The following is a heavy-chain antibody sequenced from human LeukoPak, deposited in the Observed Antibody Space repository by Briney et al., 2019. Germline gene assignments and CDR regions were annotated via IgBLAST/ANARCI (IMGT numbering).Heavy chain of an antibody. J-gene: IGHJ4*02. Sequence: ASVKVSCKASGYTFTSYDINWVRQATGQGLEWMGWMNPNSGNTGHAQKFQGRVTMTRNTSISTAYMELSSLRSEDTAVYYCARRDRWLQDYWGQGTLVTVSS. CDR2: MNPNSGNT. CDR1: GYTFTSYD. CDR3: ARRDRWLQDY. D-gene: IGHD5-24*01. V-gene: IGHV1-8*01.